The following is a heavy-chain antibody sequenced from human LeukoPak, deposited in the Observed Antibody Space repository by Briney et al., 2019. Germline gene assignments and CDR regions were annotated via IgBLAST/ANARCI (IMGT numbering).Heavy chain of an antibody. J-gene: IGHJ6*04. D-gene: IGHD2-2*01. CDR1: GGTFSSYA. Sequence: ASVKVSCKASGGTFSSYAISWVRQAPGQGLEWMGGIIPIFGTANYAQKFQGRVTITADESTSTAYMELSSLRSEDTAVYYCARPRYPRGYCSSTSCFGMDVWGKGTTVTVSS. V-gene: IGHV1-69*13. CDR3: ARPRYPRGYCSSTSCFGMDV. CDR2: IIPIFGTA.